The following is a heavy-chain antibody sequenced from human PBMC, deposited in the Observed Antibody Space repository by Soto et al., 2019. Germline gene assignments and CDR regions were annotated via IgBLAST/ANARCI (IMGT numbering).Heavy chain of an antibody. J-gene: IGHJ6*03. CDR2: INPNSGGT. CDR3: ARGYCSSTSCYRPGDYYYYMDV. CDR1: GYTFTGYY. V-gene: IGHV1-2*04. Sequence: GASVKVSCKASGYTFTGYYMHWVRQAPGQGLEWMGWINPNSGGTNYAQNFQGWVTMTRDTSISTAYMELSRLRSDDTAVYYCARGYCSSTSCYRPGDYYYYMDVWGKGTTVTVSS. D-gene: IGHD2-2*01.